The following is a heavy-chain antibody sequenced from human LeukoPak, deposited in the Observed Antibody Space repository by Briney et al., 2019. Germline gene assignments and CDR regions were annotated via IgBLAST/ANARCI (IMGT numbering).Heavy chain of an antibody. CDR1: GGSISSSY. D-gene: IGHD1-7*01. J-gene: IGHJ4*02. CDR3: ASLNWNYYFYY. Sequence: SETLSVTCTDSGGSISSSYRCLIRQPAGKGLEWIGRIYSSGDTNYNPSLKSRVTMSVDTSKNQFSLKLSSVTAADTAVYYCASLNWNYYFYYWGQGTLVTVSS. V-gene: IGHV4-4*07. CDR2: IYSSGDT.